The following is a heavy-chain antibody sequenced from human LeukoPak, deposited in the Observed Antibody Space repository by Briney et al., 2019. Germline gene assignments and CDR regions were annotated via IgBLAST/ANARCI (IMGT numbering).Heavy chain of an antibody. V-gene: IGHV3-48*04. J-gene: IGHJ4*02. CDR3: ARDRGGYYSNFDY. CDR2: ISSSGSTI. CDR1: GFTFSSYS. D-gene: IGHD3-22*01. Sequence: GGSLRLSCAASGFTFSSYSMNWVRQAPGKGLEWVSYISSSGSTIYYADSVKGRFTISRDNAKNSLYLQMNSLRAEDTAVYYCARDRGGYYSNFDYWGQGTLVTVSS.